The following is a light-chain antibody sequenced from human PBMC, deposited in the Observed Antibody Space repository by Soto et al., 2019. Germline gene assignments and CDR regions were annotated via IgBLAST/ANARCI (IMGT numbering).Light chain of an antibody. V-gene: IGKV3-20*01. Sequence: EIVLTQSPGTLSLSPGERATLSCRASQSVGSRYLAWYQQRPGQAPRLLIYGTSTRATGIPDRFSGSGSGTDFSLTISSLEPGDLAVYYCQQYGSSPRTFGQGTKVDIK. CDR1: QSVGSRY. CDR3: QQYGSSPRT. CDR2: GTS. J-gene: IGKJ1*01.